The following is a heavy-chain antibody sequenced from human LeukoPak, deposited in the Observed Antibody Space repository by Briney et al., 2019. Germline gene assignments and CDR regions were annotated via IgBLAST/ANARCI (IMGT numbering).Heavy chain of an antibody. D-gene: IGHD2/OR15-2a*01. J-gene: IGHJ4*02. V-gene: IGHV4-59*08. CDR1: GGSISNYF. Sequence: SSETLSLTCTVSGGSISNYFWAWIRQPPGKGLEWIGYISKSGGTSYITSFKSRLTISVDTYKDQFSLRLESVTAADTAVYYCARRPRSMAYYFDYWGQGILVTVSS. CDR3: ARRPRSMAYYFDY. CDR2: ISKSGGT.